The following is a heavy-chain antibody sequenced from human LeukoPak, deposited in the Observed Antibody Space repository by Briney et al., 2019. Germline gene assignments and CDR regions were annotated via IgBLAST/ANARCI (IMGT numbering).Heavy chain of an antibody. V-gene: IGHV1-2*02. Sequence: ASVKVSCKASGYTFTGYYMHWVRQAPGQGLEWMGWINPNSGGTNYAQKFQGRVSMTRDTSISTAYMGLSGLRSDDTAVYYCARLTWIQLSRTDYWGQGTLVTVSS. CDR2: INPNSGGT. CDR1: GYTFTGYY. D-gene: IGHD5-18*01. J-gene: IGHJ4*02. CDR3: ARLTWIQLSRTDY.